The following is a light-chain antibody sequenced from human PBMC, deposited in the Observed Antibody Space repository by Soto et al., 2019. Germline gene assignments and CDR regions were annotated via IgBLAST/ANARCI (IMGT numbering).Light chain of an antibody. Sequence: QSALTQPRSVSGSPGQSVTISCTGTSSDVGGYNYVSWYQQHPGKAPKLMIYDVSKRPSGVPDRFSGSKSGNTASLTISGLQADDEADYYCCSYAGSYTSRVFGGGTKLTVL. V-gene: IGLV2-11*01. CDR3: CSYAGSYTSRV. CDR1: SSDVGGYNY. CDR2: DVS. J-gene: IGLJ2*01.